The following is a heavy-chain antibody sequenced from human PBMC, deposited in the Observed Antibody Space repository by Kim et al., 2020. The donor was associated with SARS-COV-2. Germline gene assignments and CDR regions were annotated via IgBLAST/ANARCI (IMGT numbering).Heavy chain of an antibody. V-gene: IGHV1-18*01. J-gene: IGHJ4*02. Sequence: YAQKLQGRVTMTTDTSTSTAYMELRSLRSDDTAVYYCARDQVVVAARLDYWGQGTLVTVSS. CDR3: ARDQVVVAARLDY. D-gene: IGHD2-15*01.